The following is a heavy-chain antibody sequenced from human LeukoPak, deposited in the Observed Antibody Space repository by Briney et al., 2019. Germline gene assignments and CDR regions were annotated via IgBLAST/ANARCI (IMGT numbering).Heavy chain of an antibody. J-gene: IGHJ4*02. CDR3: ASRTVTTYYYFDY. Sequence: SETLSLTCAVYGGSFSGYYWSWIRQPPGKGLEWIGEINHSGSTNYNPSLKSRVTISVDTSKNQFSLKLGSVTAADTAAYYCASRTVTTYYYFDYWGQGTLVTVSS. V-gene: IGHV4-34*01. CDR1: GGSFSGYY. CDR2: INHSGST. D-gene: IGHD4-17*01.